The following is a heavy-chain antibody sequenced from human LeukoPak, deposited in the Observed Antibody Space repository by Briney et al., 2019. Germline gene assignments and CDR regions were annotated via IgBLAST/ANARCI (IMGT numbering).Heavy chain of an antibody. D-gene: IGHD3-22*01. CDR1: GGSISSYY. CDR3: ARPDYYDSSGQPFGI. V-gene: IGHV4-59*08. CDR2: IYYSGST. Sequence: SETLSLTCTVSGGSISSYYWSWIRQPPGKGLEWIGYIYYSGSTNYNPSLKSRVTISVDTSKNQFSLKLSSVTAADTAVYYCARPDYYDSSGQPFGIWGQGTMVTVSS. J-gene: IGHJ3*02.